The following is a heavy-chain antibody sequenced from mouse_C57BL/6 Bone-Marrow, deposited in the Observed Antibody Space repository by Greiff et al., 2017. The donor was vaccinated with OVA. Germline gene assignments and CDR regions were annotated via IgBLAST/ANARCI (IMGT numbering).Heavy chain of an antibody. D-gene: IGHD3-2*02. Sequence: EVKLLESGGDLVKPGGSLKLSCAASGFTFSSYGMSWVRQTPDKRLEWVATISSGGSYTYYPDSVKGRFTISRDNAKNTLYLQMSRLKSEDTAMYDCARQLRLGKCDYWGQGTTLTVSS. CDR1: GFTFSSYG. V-gene: IGHV5-6*01. CDR2: ISSGGSYT. J-gene: IGHJ2*01. CDR3: ARQLRLGKCDY.